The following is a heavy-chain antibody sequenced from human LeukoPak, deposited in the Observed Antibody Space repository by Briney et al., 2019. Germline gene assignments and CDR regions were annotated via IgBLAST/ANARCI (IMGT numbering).Heavy chain of an antibody. D-gene: IGHD5-24*01. CDR3: ARGRRDGYNPGY. CDR2: IYSGGTT. CDR1: GFNVTTNY. Sequence: PGGSLRLSCAASGFNVTTNYMSWVRQAPGKGLEWGSVIYSGGTTYYADSGKGRFTISRDISKNTQSLQMNSLRAEDTAVYYCARGRRDGYNPGYWGQGTLGAVSS. J-gene: IGHJ4*02. V-gene: IGHV3-53*01.